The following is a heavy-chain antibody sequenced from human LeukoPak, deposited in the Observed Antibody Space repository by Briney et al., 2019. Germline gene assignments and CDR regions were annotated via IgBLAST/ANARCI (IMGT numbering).Heavy chain of an antibody. CDR2: INHSGST. J-gene: IGHJ4*02. CDR3: ARLIDDSYGPFFDY. V-gene: IGHV4-34*01. CDR1: GGSFSGYY. Sequence: NPSETLSLTCAVYGGSFSGYYWSWIRQPPGKGLEWIGEINHSGSTNYNPSLKSRVTISVDTSKNQFSLKLSSVTAADTAVYYCARLIDDSYGPFFDYWGQGTLVTVSS. D-gene: IGHD5-18*01.